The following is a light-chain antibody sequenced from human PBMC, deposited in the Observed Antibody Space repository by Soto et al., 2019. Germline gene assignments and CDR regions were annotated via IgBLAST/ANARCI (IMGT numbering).Light chain of an antibody. Sequence: QSVLTQSPSASASLVASVKLTCTLSSGHSSYDIAWHQQQPAKGPRYLMKLNSDGSHSKGDGIPDRFSGSSSGAERYLTICSLPSEAADDYSWQTWGTGIRILGGGTNLTVL. CDR2: LNSDGSH. V-gene: IGLV4-69*01. J-gene: IGLJ2*01. CDR1: SGHSSYD. CDR3: QTWGTGIRI.